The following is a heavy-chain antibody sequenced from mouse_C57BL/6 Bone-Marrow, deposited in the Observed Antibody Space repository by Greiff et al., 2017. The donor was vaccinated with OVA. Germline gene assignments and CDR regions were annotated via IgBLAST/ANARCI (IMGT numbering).Heavy chain of an antibody. D-gene: IGHD2-5*01. CDR3: ARAYYSNHYYAMDY. CDR1: GYTFTDYY. J-gene: IGHJ4*01. CDR2: INPYNGGT. V-gene: IGHV1-19*01. Sequence: EVQLQQSGPVLVKPGASVKMSCKASGYTFTDYYMNWVKQSHGKSLEWIGVINPYNGGTSYNQKFKGKATLTVDKSSSTAYMELNSLTSEDSAVYYCARAYYSNHYYAMDYWGQGTSVTVSS.